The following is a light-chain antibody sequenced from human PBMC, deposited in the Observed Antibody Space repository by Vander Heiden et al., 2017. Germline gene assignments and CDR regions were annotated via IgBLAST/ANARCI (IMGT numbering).Light chain of an antibody. V-gene: IGKV1-27*01. CDR2: DAS. CDR3: QKYGGAPDT. CDR1: QGIRSY. Sequence: DIQVTQSPSSLSASVGDRVTITCRASQGIRSYLAWYQQKPGKVPKLLIYDASTLQSGVPSRFSGSGSGTDFTLTISSLQPEDVATYFCQKYGGAPDTFGPGTKVDIK. J-gene: IGKJ3*01.